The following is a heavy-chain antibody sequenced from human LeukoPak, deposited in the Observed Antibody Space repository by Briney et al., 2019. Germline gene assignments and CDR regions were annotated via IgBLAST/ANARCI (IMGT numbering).Heavy chain of an antibody. CDR3: ARRSYGSGSTLGY. CDR1: GYTFTSYY. D-gene: IGHD3-10*01. J-gene: IGHJ4*02. V-gene: IGHV1-8*02. CDR2: MNPNSGNT. Sequence: ASVKVSCKASGYTFTSYYMHWVRQATGQGLEWMGWMNPNSGNTGYAQKFQGRVTMTRNTSISTAYMELSSLRSEDTAVYYCARRSYGSGSTLGYWGQGTLVTVSS.